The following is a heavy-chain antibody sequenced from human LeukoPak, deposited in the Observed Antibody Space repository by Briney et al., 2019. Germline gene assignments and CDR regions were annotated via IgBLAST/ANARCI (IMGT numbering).Heavy chain of an antibody. V-gene: IGHV1-18*01. CDR1: GYTFTSDG. J-gene: IGHJ6*03. D-gene: IGHD6-19*01. CDR2: ISAYNGNT. CDR3: ARSDSSGRYGGYYYYYMDV. Sequence: GASVKVSCKASGYTFTSDGFTWVRQAPGQGLEWMGWISAYNGNTNYAQKLQGRVTMTTDTSTSTAYMELRSLRSDDTAVYYCARSDSSGRYGGYYYYYMDVWGKGTTVTVSS.